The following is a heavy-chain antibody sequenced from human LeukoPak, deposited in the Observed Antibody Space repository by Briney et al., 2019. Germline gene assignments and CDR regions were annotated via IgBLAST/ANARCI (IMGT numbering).Heavy chain of an antibody. CDR1: GGSISSNSYY. CDR3: ARPYYYDSRIDP. Sequence: SETLSLSCTVSGGSISSNSYYWGWIRQPPGKGLEWIGSIYYSGSTYYNPSLKSRVTMSADTSKNQLSLKLSSVTAADTAVYYCARPYYYDSRIDPWGQGILVTVSS. D-gene: IGHD3-22*01. CDR2: IYYSGST. V-gene: IGHV4-39*07. J-gene: IGHJ5*02.